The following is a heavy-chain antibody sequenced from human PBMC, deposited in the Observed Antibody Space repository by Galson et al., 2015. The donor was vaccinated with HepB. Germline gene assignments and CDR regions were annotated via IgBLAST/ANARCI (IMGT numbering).Heavy chain of an antibody. V-gene: IGHV4-34*01. J-gene: IGHJ3*02. CDR2: INHSGST. D-gene: IGHD2-2*01. CDR3: ARGMHRKYQLLWRAFDI. Sequence: LTCAVYGGSFSGYYWSWIRQPPGKGLEWIGEINHSGSTNYNPSLKSRVTISVDTSKNQFSLKLSSVTAADTAVYYYARGMHRKYQLLWRAFDIRGQGTMVTVSS. CDR1: GGSFSGYY.